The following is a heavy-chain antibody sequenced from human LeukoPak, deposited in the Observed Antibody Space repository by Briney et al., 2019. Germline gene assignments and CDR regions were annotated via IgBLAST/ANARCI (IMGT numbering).Heavy chain of an antibody. V-gene: IGHV3-7*04. J-gene: IGHJ4*02. CDR3: ARDLHPRYYLPDY. CDR2: IKEDGSET. Sequence: GGSLRLSCAVSGFSVSTKYMSWVRQAPGKGLEWVASIKEDGSETYYVDSVKGRFTISRDNAKNSLYLQMSSLRAEDTAVYYCARDLHPRYYLPDYWGQGTLVTVSS. CDR1: GFSVSTKY. D-gene: IGHD1-26*01.